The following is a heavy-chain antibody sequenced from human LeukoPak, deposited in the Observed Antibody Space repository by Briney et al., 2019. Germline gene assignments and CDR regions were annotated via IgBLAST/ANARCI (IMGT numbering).Heavy chain of an antibody. CDR3: ARVERNYYYGMDV. J-gene: IGHJ6*02. CDR1: GFTFSSYA. D-gene: IGHD1-1*01. CDR2: ISYDGSNK. V-gene: IGHV3-30-3*01. Sequence: GGSLRLSFAASGFTFSSYAMHWVRQAPGKGLEWVAVISYDGSNKYYADSVKGRFTISRDNSKNTLYLQMNSLRAEDTAVYYCARVERNYYYGMDVWGQGTTVTVSS.